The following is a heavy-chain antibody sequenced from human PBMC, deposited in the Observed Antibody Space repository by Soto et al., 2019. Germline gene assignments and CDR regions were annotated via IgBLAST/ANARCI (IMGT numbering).Heavy chain of an antibody. CDR1: GFTFSNFD. Sequence: GGSLRLSCAASGFTFSNFDMHWVRQVTGKGLEWVSGITTAGDTYCPGSVKGRFTISREKAKNSLYLQMNSLSAGDTAVYYCARELHGGSYGMDVWGQGTTITVS. CDR3: ARELHGGSYGMDV. CDR2: ITTAGDT. V-gene: IGHV3-13*01. J-gene: IGHJ6*02.